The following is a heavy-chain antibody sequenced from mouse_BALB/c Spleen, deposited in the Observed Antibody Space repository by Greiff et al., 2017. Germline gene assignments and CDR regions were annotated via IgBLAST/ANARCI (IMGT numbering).Heavy chain of an antibody. CDR1: GYTFTSYV. J-gene: IGHJ2*01. CDR3: ARRKYGNYDYFDY. Sequence: EVQRVESGPELVKPGASVKMSCKASGYTFTSYVMHWVKQKPGQGLEWIGYINPYNDGTKYNEKFKGKATLTSDKSSSTAYMELSSLTSEDSAVYYCARRKYGNYDYFDYWGQGTTLTVSS. V-gene: IGHV1-14*01. D-gene: IGHD2-10*02. CDR2: INPYNDGT.